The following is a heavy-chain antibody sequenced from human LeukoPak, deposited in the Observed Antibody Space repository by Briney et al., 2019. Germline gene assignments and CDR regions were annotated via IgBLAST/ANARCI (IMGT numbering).Heavy chain of an antibody. V-gene: IGHV3-21*01. J-gene: IGHJ4*02. D-gene: IGHD6-6*01. Sequence: GGSLRLSCAASGFTFSSYSMNWVRQAPGKGLEWVSSISSSSYIYYADSVKGRFTISRDNAKNSLYLQMNSLRAEDTAVYYCARDPPSYSSSSLTGDGYWGQGTLVTVSS. CDR2: ISSSSYI. CDR3: ARDPPSYSSSSLTGDGY. CDR1: GFTFSSYS.